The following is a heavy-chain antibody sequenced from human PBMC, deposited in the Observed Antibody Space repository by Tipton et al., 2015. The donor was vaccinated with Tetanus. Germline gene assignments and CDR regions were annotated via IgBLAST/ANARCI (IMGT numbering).Heavy chain of an antibody. J-gene: IGHJ6*04. CDR3: ARGDGYHYYYHMDV. Sequence: TLSLTCTVSGGSVSSGSYYWSWIRQPPGKGLEWIGYFFHSGSTNYNPSLKSRVSMAVGTSKNQFSLQLRSVTAADTAVYYCARGDGYHYYYHMDVWGRGTTVTVSS. D-gene: IGHD1-26*01. CDR1: GGSVSSGSYY. CDR2: FFHSGST. V-gene: IGHV4-61*01.